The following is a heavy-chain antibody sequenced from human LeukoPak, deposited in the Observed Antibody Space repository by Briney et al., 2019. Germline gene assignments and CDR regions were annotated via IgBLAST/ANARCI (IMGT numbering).Heavy chain of an antibody. CDR2: IKSKTDGGTT. CDR3: TTDTAMAPTYYYYGMDV. CDR1: GFTFSNAW. Sequence: GGSLRLSCAASGFTFSNAWMSWVRQAPGKGLEWVGRIKSKTDGGTTDYAAPVKGRFTISRDDSKNTLYLQMNSLKTEDTAVYYCTTDTAMAPTYYYYGMDVWGKGTTVTVSS. D-gene: IGHD5-18*01. V-gene: IGHV3-15*01. J-gene: IGHJ6*04.